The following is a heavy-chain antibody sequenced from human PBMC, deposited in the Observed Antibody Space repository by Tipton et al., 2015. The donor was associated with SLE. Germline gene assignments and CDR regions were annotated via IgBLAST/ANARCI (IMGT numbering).Heavy chain of an antibody. CDR2: THNSGST. J-gene: IGHJ4*02. CDR3: ARGSVVADDY. Sequence: TLSLTCTVSGASISSYYWNWIRQSPGKGLEWIGYTHNSGSTNYNPSLKSRVTISLDTSRNQLSLKLSSVTAADTAVYYCARGSVVADDYWGQGTLVTVSS. V-gene: IGHV4-59*01. D-gene: IGHD2-15*01. CDR1: GASISSYY.